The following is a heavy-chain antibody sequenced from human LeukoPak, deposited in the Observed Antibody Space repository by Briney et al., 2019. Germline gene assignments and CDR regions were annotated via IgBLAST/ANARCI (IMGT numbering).Heavy chain of an antibody. D-gene: IGHD6-19*01. Sequence: GGSLRLSCAASGFTVSSNYMSWVRQAPGKGLEWVSVIYSGGSTYYADSVKGRFTISRDNSKNSLYLQMNSLRAEDTAVYYCAREGSGWPRMYYFDYWGQGTLVTVSS. CDR1: GFTVSSNY. CDR3: AREGSGWPRMYYFDY. V-gene: IGHV3-66*01. J-gene: IGHJ4*02. CDR2: IYSGGST.